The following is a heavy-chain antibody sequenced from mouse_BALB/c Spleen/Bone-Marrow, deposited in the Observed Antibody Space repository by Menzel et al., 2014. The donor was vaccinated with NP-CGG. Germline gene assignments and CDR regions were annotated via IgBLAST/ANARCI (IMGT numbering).Heavy chain of an antibody. CDR2: ISHSGGSS. CDR3: ARVSPYWYFDV. J-gene: IGHJ1*01. V-gene: IGHV5-12-2*01. CDR1: GFTFSSYI. Sequence: EVKLVESGGGFVQPGGSLKLSCAASGFTFSSYIMSWVRQTPEKRLEWVAYISHSGGSSYYLDTVKGRFTIPRDNAKNTLYLQMSSLKSEDTAMYYCARVSPYWYFDVWGAGTTVTVSS. D-gene: IGHD6-2*01.